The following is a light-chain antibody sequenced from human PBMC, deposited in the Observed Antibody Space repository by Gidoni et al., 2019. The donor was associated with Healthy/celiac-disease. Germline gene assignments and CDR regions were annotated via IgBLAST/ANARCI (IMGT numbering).Light chain of an antibody. V-gene: IGKV3-15*01. Sequence: DIVMTQSPATLSVSPGERATLSCRASQSVSSNLAWYQQKPGQAPRLLIYGASTRATGIPARFSGSGSGTEFTLTISSLQSEDFAVYYCQQYNNWPRGTFXQXTKVEIK. CDR3: QQYNNWPRGT. J-gene: IGKJ1*01. CDR1: QSVSSN. CDR2: GAS.